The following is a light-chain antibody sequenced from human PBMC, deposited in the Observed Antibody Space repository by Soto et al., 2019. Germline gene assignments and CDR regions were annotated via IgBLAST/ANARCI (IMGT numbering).Light chain of an antibody. CDR3: CSYAGSYTFL. CDR1: SSDVGGYNY. V-gene: IGLV2-11*01. CDR2: DVS. J-gene: IGLJ2*01. Sequence: QSALTQPRSVSGSPGQSVTISCTGTSSDVGGYNYVSWYQQHPGKAPKLMIYDVSKRPSGVPDRFSGFKSGSTASLTISGLQAEDEADYYCCSYAGSYTFLFGGGTKLTVL.